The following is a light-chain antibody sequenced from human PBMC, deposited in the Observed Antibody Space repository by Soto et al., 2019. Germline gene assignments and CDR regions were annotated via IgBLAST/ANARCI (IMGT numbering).Light chain of an antibody. V-gene: IGKV1-39*01. J-gene: IGKJ5*01. CDR3: QQSYRTPIT. Sequence: DIQMTQSPSSLSASVGDRVTITCRASQSISTYLDWYQQKPGKAPKLLICAASSLQSGVPSRFSGSGSGTDFTLSISSLQPEDFATYYCQQSYRTPITFGQGTRLEIK. CDR2: AAS. CDR1: QSISTY.